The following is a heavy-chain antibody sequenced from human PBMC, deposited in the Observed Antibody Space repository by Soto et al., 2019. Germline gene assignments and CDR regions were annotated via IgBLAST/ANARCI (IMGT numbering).Heavy chain of an antibody. CDR1: GGSFSGYY. CDR3: ARSTYYYDSSGKIHYFDY. CDR2: INHSGST. V-gene: IGHV4-34*01. D-gene: IGHD3-22*01. Sequence: SETLSLTCAVYGGSFSGYYWSWIRQPPGKGLEWIGEINHSGSTNYNPSLKSRVTISVDTSKNQFSLKLSSVTAADTAVYYCARSTYYYDSSGKIHYFDYWGQGTLVTVSS. J-gene: IGHJ4*02.